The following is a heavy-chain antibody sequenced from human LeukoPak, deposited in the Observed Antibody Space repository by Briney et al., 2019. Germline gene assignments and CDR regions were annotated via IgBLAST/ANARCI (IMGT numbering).Heavy chain of an antibody. CDR3: ARWDSIAAAGYYYYGMDV. D-gene: IGHD6-13*01. CDR2: ISSSSTYI. J-gene: IGHJ6*02. CDR1: GFTFSSYS. V-gene: IGHV3-21*01. Sequence: SGGSLRLSCAASGFTFSSYSMNWVRQAPGEGLEWVSSISSSSTYIYYADSVKGRFTISRDDAKNSLYLQMNSLRAEDTAVYYCARWDSIAAAGYYYYGMDVWGQGTTVTVSS.